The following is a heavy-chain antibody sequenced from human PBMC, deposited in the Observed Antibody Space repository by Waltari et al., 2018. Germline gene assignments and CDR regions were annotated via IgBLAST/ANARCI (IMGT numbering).Heavy chain of an antibody. CDR3: VRYSSGSFD. Sequence: EVQLVESGGGLVQPGGSLRLSCAASGLIIRGSWMHWVRQAPGKGPVGGSRSNSDESSTSDADSVRGRFTISRDNAKNTLYLQMDSLRVEDTAVYYCVRYSSGSFDWGQGTLVTVSS. V-gene: IGHV3-74*01. CDR2: SNSDESST. D-gene: IGHD6-19*01. J-gene: IGHJ4*02. CDR1: GLIIRGSW.